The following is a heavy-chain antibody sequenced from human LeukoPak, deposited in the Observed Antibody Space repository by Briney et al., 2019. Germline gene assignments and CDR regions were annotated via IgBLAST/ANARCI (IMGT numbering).Heavy chain of an antibody. J-gene: IGHJ4*02. V-gene: IGHV3-7*01. CDR3: ARPYDTRGYFPDY. D-gene: IGHD3-22*01. CDR2: IKGDGSER. Sequence: PGGSLRLSCVVSGFTFSSCWMSWVRQAPGKGLEWVANIKGDGSERYYADSVKGRFTISRDNAKNSLYLQMNSLGAEDTAVYYCARPYDTRGYFPDYWGQGTLVTVSS. CDR1: GFTFSSCW.